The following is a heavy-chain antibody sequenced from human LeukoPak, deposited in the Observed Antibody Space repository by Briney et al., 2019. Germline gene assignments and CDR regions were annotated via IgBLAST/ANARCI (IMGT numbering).Heavy chain of an antibody. CDR3: ARRMPGGSSFDY. Sequence: SETLSLTCTVSGGSISSYYWSWIRQPPGKGLEWIGYIYTSGSTNYNPSLKSRVTISVDTSKNQFSLKLSSVTAADTAVYYCARRMPGGSSFDYWGQGTLVTVSS. CDR2: IYTSGST. D-gene: IGHD1-26*01. J-gene: IGHJ4*02. V-gene: IGHV4-4*09. CDR1: GGSISSYY.